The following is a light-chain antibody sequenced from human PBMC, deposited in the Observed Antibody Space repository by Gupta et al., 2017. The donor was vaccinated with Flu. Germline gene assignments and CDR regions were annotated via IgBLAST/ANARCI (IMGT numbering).Light chain of an antibody. J-gene: IGKJ1*01. CDR2: AAS. V-gene: IGKV1-39*01. Sequence: PSSLSASVGDRVTITCRASQSISSYLNWYQQKPGKAPKLLIYAASSLQSGVPSRFSGSGSGTDFTLTISSLQPEDFATYYCQQSYSTPRTFGQGTKVE. CDR3: QQSYSTPRT. CDR1: QSISSY.